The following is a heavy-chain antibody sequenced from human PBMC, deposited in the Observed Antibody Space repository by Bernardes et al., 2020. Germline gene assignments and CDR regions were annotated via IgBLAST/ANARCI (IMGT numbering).Heavy chain of an antibody. CDR1: GFTFSSYT. J-gene: IGHJ5*02. CDR3: ANAPGDGTTRFDP. CDR2: ISGSSSYI. Sequence: GGSLRLSCAASGFTFSSYTMNWVRKGPGKGLEWVSAISGSSSYIYYPDSVKGRFTISRDNAKNALYLQMNSLRAEDTAGYYCANAPGDGTTRFDPGCNRTLVTFSS. D-gene: IGHD6-13*01. V-gene: IGHV3-21*01.